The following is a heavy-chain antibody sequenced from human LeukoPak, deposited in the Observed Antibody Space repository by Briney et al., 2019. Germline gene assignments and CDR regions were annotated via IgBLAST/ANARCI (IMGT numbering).Heavy chain of an antibody. CDR3: ARSPRQTGYSSSHYYYYYGMDV. J-gene: IGHJ6*02. CDR2: ISGSGGST. CDR1: GFTFSSYA. D-gene: IGHD6-13*01. Sequence: GGSLRLSCAASGFTFSSYAMSWVRQAPGKGLEWVSAISGSGGSTYYADSVKGRFTISRDNSKNTLYLQMNSLRAEDTAVYYCARSPRQTGYSSSHYYYYYGMDVWGQGTTVTVSS. V-gene: IGHV3-23*01.